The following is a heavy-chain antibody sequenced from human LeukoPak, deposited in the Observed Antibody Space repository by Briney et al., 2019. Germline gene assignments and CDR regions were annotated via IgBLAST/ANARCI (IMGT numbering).Heavy chain of an antibody. Sequence: GGSLRLSCAASGFTFSSYEMNWVRQAPGKGLEWVSSISSSGSYIYYADSVKGRFTISRDNAKNSLYLQMNSLRAEDTAVYYCAREDRDFWSGYNAEYFDYWGQGTLVTVPS. V-gene: IGHV3-21*01. D-gene: IGHD3-3*01. CDR3: AREDRDFWSGYNAEYFDY. CDR2: ISSSGSYI. J-gene: IGHJ4*02. CDR1: GFTFSSYE.